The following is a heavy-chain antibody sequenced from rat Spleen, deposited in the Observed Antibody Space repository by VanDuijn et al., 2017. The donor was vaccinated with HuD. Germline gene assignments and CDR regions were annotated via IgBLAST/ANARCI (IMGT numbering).Heavy chain of an antibody. CDR2: IWSGGRT. CDR3: AREVMDA. Sequence: QVQLKESGPGLVQPSQTLSLTCTVSGFSLTSYNVQWVRQPPGKGLEWMGAIWSGGRTDYNSALKSRLSISRDTSKSQVFLKMDNLQTEDTAIYFCAREVMDAWGQGASVTVSS. V-gene: IGHV2-15*01. CDR1: GFSLTSYN. J-gene: IGHJ4*01.